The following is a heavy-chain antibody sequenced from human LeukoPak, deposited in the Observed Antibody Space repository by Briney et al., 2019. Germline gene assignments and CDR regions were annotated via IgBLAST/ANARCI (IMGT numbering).Heavy chain of an antibody. CDR2: INHSGST. CDR3: ARGLECSSTSCSFDY. Sequence: MASETLSLTCAVYGGSFSGYYWSWIRQPPGKGLEWIGEINHSGSTNYNPSLKSRVTISVDTSKNQFSLKLSSVTAADTAVYYCARGLECSSTSCSFDYWGQGTLVTVSS. V-gene: IGHV4-34*01. D-gene: IGHD2-2*01. CDR1: GGSFSGYY. J-gene: IGHJ4*02.